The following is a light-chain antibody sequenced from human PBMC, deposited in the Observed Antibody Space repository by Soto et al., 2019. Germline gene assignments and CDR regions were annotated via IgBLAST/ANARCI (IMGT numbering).Light chain of an antibody. CDR2: GAS. CDR1: QSVSTY. CDR3: QQYNNWPWT. V-gene: IGKV3-15*01. J-gene: IGKJ1*01. Sequence: EIVLAQSPATLSVSPGERATLSCRASQSVSTYLAWYQQKPGQVPRLLIYGASTRATGIPARFSGSGSGTEFTLTISSLQSEDLGVYYCQQYNNWPWTFGQGTKVEIK.